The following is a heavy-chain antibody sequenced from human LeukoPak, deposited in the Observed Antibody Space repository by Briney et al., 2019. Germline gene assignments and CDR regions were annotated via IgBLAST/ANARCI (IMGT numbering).Heavy chain of an antibody. J-gene: IGHJ6*04. V-gene: IGHV3-66*02. CDR2: IYSGGST. Sequence: PGGSLRLSCAASGFTVSSNYMSWVRQAPGEGLEWASVIYSGGSTYYADSVKGRFTISRDNSKNTLYLQMNSLRAEDTAVYYCARDILDYSAQDVWGKGTTVTVSS. D-gene: IGHD4-11*01. CDR1: GFTVSSNY. CDR3: ARDILDYSAQDV.